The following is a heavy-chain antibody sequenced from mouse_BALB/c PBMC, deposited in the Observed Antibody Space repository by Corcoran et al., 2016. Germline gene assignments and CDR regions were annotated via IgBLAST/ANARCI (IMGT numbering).Heavy chain of an antibody. V-gene: IGHV9-1*02. CDR1: GYTFTNYG. CDR3: ARVSYYRYDGWYFDV. CDR2: INTYTGEP. Sequence: QIQLVQSGPELKKPGETVKISCKASGYTFTNYGMNWVKQAPGKGLKWMGWINTYTGEPTYADDFKGRFAFSLETSASTAYLQINNLKNEDMATYFCARVSYYRYDGWYFDVWGAGTTVTVSS. D-gene: IGHD2-14*01. J-gene: IGHJ1*01.